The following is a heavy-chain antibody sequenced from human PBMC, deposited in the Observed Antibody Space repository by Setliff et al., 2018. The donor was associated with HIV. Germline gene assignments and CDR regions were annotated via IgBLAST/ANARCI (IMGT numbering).Heavy chain of an antibody. V-gene: IGHV3-21*01. CDR3: ARDWPGYGFDI. CDR2: ISSSGSYI. Sequence: GGSLRLSCAASGFTFIDYALNWVRQSPGKGLEWVSSISSSGSYIYYAGSLRGRFTISRDYASNSLYLEMNSLRVEDTAIYYCARDWPGYGFDIWGQGTMVTVSS. D-gene: IGHD7-27*01. J-gene: IGHJ3*02. CDR1: GFTFIDYA.